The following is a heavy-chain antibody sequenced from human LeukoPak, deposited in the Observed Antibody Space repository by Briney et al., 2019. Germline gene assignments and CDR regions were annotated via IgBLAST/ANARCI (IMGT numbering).Heavy chain of an antibody. V-gene: IGHV3-23*01. CDR3: TTWVGAHFDF. CDR1: GFTFSSYA. D-gene: IGHD1-26*01. CDR2: ISGSGGNT. J-gene: IGHJ4*02. Sequence: GGSLRLSCAASGFTFSSYAMSRVRQAPGKGLEWVSAISGSGGNTYYADSVKGRFTISRDNSKNTLYLQMNSLRAEDTAVYFCTTWVGAHFDFWGQGTLVTVSP.